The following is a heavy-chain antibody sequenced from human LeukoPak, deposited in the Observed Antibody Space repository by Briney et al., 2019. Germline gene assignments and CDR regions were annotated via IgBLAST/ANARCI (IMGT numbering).Heavy chain of an antibody. D-gene: IGHD3-22*01. CDR2: MNPNSGNT. CDR3: ATARYYYDSSGYHDAFDI. Sequence: ASVKVSCKASGYTFTSYDINWVRQATGQGLEWMGWMNPNSGNTGYAQKFQGRVTITRNTSISTAYMELSSLRSEDTAVYYCATARYYYDSSGYHDAFDIWGQGTMVTVSS. V-gene: IGHV1-8*03. J-gene: IGHJ3*02. CDR1: GYTFTSYD.